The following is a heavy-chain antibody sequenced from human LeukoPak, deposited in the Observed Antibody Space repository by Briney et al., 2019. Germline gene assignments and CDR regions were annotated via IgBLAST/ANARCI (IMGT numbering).Heavy chain of an antibody. CDR3: ARQGKGGTQWPIDY. CDR1: GYRFTTYG. CDR2: ISVDNGNT. D-gene: IGHD6-19*01. J-gene: IGHJ4*02. V-gene: IGHV1-18*01. Sequence: GASVKVSSKASGYRFTTYGISWVRQAPGQGLEWMGWISVDNGNTNYLQKFQGSVTMTTDTSTNTAYMELRSLISDDTAVYYCARQGKGGTQWPIDYWGQGTLVTVSS.